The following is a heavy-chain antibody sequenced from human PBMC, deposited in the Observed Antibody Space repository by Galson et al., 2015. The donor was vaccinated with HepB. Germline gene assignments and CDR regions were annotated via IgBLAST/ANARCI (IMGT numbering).Heavy chain of an antibody. CDR2: RIHYGRT. CDR1: GDSITNNNW. D-gene: IGHD1/OR15-1a*01. Sequence: ETLSLTCRFSGDSITNNNWCNWVRQSPGKGLEWIGERIHYGRTKFNPSLKSRVTISIDQSQNRCSLKMTSLTAADTAVYYCARARAGCSGNNCYLDPWGQGTLVTVSS. CDR3: ARARAGCSGNNCYLDP. V-gene: IGHV4/OR15-8*01. J-gene: IGHJ5*02.